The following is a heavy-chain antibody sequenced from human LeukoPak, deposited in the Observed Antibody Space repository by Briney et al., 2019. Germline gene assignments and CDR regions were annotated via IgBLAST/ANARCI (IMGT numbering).Heavy chain of an antibody. CDR1: GGSISSGGYY. V-gene: IGHV4-31*03. J-gene: IGHJ6*02. CDR3: ARAERIAAMSNYGMDV. D-gene: IGHD6-6*01. CDR2: IYYSGST. Sequence: PSETLSLTCTVSGGSISSGGYYWSWIRQHPGKGLEWIGYIYYSGSTYYNPSLKSRVTISVDTSKNQFSLKLSSLTAADTAVYYCARAERIAAMSNYGMDVWGQGTTVTVSS.